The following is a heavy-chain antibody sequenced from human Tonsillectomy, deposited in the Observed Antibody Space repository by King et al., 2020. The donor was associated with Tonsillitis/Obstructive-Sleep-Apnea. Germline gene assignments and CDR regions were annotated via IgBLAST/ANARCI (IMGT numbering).Heavy chain of an antibody. J-gene: IGHJ4*02. CDR3: ARGYYDYMGVLFDY. V-gene: IGHV4-34*01. Sequence: VQLQQWGAGLLKPSETLSLTCAVYGGSFIGYYWTWIRQPPGKGPEWIGEINQSGSTNYNPSLKSRVTISVDTAKNQFSLKLSSVTAADTAVYYCARGYYDYMGVLFDYWGQGTQVTVSS. D-gene: IGHD3-16*01. CDR2: INQSGST. CDR1: GGSFIGYY.